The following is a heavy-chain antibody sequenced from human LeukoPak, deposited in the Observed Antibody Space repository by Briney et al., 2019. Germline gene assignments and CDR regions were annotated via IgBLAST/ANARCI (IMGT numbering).Heavy chain of an antibody. Sequence: PGGSLRLSCAASGITFSDHSMNWVRQAPGKGLEWVSYISTSGTTIYYADSVKGRFTISRDNAKNTLYLQMNSLRAEDTAVYYCARDGYSFGHDFDYWGQGTLVTVSS. CDR2: ISTSGTTI. V-gene: IGHV3-48*04. D-gene: IGHD5-18*01. CDR1: GITFSDHS. J-gene: IGHJ4*02. CDR3: ARDGYSFGHDFDY.